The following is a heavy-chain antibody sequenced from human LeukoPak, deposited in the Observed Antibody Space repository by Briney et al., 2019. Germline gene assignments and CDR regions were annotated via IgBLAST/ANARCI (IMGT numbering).Heavy chain of an antibody. CDR2: TYYNSKWYT. CDR1: GDSVSTASNA. J-gene: IGHJ5*02. D-gene: IGHD5-12*01. Sequence: SQTLSLTCAISGDSVSTASNAWYWIRQSPSRGLEWLGRTYYNSKWYTDYAVSVSGRTTINPDTSRNQLSLQLSFVTPEDTAVYYCAGALGGYDRWFDPWGRGTLVTVSS. CDR3: AGALGGYDRWFDP. V-gene: IGHV6-1*01.